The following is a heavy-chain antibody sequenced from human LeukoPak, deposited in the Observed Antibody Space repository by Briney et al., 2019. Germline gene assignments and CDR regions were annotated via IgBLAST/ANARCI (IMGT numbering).Heavy chain of an antibody. CDR3: AKDQEIYIMVRGFHWFDP. V-gene: IGHV3-30*18. CDR2: ISYDGSNK. D-gene: IGHD3-10*01. CDR1: GFTFSSYG. Sequence: GGSLRLSCAASGFTFSSYGMHWVRQAPGKGLEWGAVISYDGSNKYYADSVKGRFTISRDNSKNTLYLQMNSLRAEDTAVYYCAKDQEIYIMVRGFHWFDPWGQGTLVTVSS. J-gene: IGHJ5*02.